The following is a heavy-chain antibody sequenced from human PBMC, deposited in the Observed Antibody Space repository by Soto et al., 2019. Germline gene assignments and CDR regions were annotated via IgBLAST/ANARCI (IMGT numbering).Heavy chain of an antibody. D-gene: IGHD1-7*01. CDR1: GFAFWGDW. CDR3: ARDPSPNWNYGPYYFDY. J-gene: IGHJ4*02. V-gene: IGHV3-7*01. CDR2: IKQDGSEK. Sequence: PGGSLRLSCVASGFAFWGDWMSWVRQAPGKGLEWVANIKQDGSEKQYLDSVRGRFTISRDKSKNSVYLQMNSLRDEDKALYYCARDPSPNWNYGPYYFDYWGQGTLVTVSS.